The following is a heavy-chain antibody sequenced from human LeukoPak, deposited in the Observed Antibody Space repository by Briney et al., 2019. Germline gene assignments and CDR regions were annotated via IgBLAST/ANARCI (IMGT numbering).Heavy chain of an antibody. CDR3: ARGGYCSSTSCWDWFDP. D-gene: IGHD2-2*01. V-gene: IGHV1-2*02. CDR2: INPNSGGT. Sequence: ASAKVSCKASGYTFTGYYMHWVRQAPGQGLEWMGWINPNSGGTNYAQKFQGRVTMTRDTSISTAYMELSRLRSDDTAVYYCARGGYCSSTSCWDWFDPWGQGTLVTVSS. J-gene: IGHJ5*02. CDR1: GYTFTGYY.